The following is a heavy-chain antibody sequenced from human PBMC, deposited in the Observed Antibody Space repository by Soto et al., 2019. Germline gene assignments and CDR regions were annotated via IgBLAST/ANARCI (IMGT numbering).Heavy chain of an antibody. D-gene: IGHD2-15*01. CDR1: GLTFSSFE. CDR3: LSLFGYCGAAICPAGY. CDR2: ISRSGTSI. Sequence: EVQLVESGGGLVQPGGSLRLSCAASGLTFSSFEMNWVRQAPGKGLEFVSYISRSGTSIYYADSVKGRFTISRDNAKNSLYLQMNSLRAEDTAVYYCLSLFGYCGAAICPAGYWGQGTLVTVSS. V-gene: IGHV3-48*03. J-gene: IGHJ4*02.